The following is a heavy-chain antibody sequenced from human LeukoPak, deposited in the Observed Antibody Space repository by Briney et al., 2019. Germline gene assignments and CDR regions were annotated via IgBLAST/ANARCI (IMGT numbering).Heavy chain of an antibody. V-gene: IGHV3-49*04. CDR3: TTSWTLRYFDSSPPDAFDI. Sequence: GGSLRLSCTASGFTFGDYAMSWVRQAPGKGLEWVGFIRSKAYGGTTEYAASVKGRFTISRDDSKSIAYLQMNSLKTEDTAVYYCTTSWTLRYFDSSPPDAFDIWGQGTMVTVSS. CDR2: IRSKAYGGTT. D-gene: IGHD3-9*01. CDR1: GFTFGDYA. J-gene: IGHJ3*02.